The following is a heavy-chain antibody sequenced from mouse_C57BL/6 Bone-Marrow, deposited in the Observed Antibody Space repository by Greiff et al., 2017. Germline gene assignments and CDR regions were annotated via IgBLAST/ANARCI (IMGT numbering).Heavy chain of an antibody. CDR1: GYTFTSYG. Sequence: QLQLQQSGAELARPGASVKLSCKASGYTFTSYGISWVKQRTGQGLEWIGEIYPRSGNTYYNEKFKGKATLTAAKSSSPAYMELRSLTSEDSAVYSCERNYDYDVEAYWGQGTLVTVSA. CDR2: IYPRSGNT. CDR3: ERNYDYDVEAY. J-gene: IGHJ3*01. V-gene: IGHV1-81*01. D-gene: IGHD2-4*01.